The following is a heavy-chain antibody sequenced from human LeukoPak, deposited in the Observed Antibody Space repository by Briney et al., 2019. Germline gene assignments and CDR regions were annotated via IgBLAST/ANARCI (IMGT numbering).Heavy chain of an antibody. CDR1: GGSISSYY. D-gene: IGHD3-9*01. CDR2: LSKSGNT. CDR3: ARARYVNSFYAFDI. J-gene: IGHJ3*02. V-gene: IGHV4-59*01. Sequence: PSETLSLTCTVSGGSISSYYWSWIRLPPGKGLEWIGYLSKSGNTNYSPSLKSRVTIFGNTSKNQFFLKLSSVTAADTAVYYCARARYVNSFYAFDIWGQGTLVTVSS.